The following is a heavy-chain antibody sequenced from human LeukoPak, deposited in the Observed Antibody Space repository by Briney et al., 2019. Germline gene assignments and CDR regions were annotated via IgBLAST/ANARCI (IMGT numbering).Heavy chain of an antibody. D-gene: IGHD4-23*01. CDR1: SGSISSSSSY. CDR3: ARHKSWWELHAFDI. V-gene: IGHV4-39*01. J-gene: IGHJ3*02. CDR2: IFYRGST. Sequence: SETLSLTCTVSSGSISSSSSYWGWIRQPPGKGLEWIGSIFYRGSTYYNPSLKSRVTISIDTSKNQFSLKLSSVTAADTAVYYSARHKSWWELHAFDIWGQGTLVTVSS.